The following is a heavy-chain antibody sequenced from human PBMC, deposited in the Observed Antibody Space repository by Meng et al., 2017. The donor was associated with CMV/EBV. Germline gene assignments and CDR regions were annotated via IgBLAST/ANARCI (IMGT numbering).Heavy chain of an antibody. CDR2: ISSSGSTI. CDR3: AREDCSSTSCYTGYYGMDV. Sequence: GGSLRLSCAASGFTFSSYEMNWVRQAPGKGLEWVSYISSSGSTIYYADSVKGRFTISRDNAKNSLYLQMNSLRAEDTAVYYCAREDCSSTSCYTGYYGMDVWGQGTTVTVSS. D-gene: IGHD2-2*02. CDR1: GFTFSSYE. V-gene: IGHV3-48*03. J-gene: IGHJ6*02.